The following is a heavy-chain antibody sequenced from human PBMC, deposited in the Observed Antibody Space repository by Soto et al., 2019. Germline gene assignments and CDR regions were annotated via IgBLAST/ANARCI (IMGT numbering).Heavy chain of an antibody. Sequence: GGSLRLSCAASGFTFSSYSMNWVRQAPGKGLEWVSYISSSSSTIYYADSVKGRFTISRDNAKNSLYLQMNSLRAEDTAVYYCARGKSATAMVPTLIRYWGQGALVTVSS. CDR1: GFTFSSYS. V-gene: IGHV3-48*01. CDR3: ARGKSATAMVPTLIRY. CDR2: ISSSSSTI. J-gene: IGHJ4*02. D-gene: IGHD5-18*01.